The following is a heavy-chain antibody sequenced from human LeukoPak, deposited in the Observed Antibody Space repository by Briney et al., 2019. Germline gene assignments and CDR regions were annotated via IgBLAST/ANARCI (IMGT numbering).Heavy chain of an antibody. CDR2: INTNNGYT. J-gene: IGHJ4*02. D-gene: IGHD2-2*01. V-gene: IGHV1-2*02. Sequence: ASVKVSCKASGYTFTGYDMPWVRQAPGQGLEYMGWINTNNGYTNYAQKLQGRVTMTTETSTSTAYMELRSLRSDDTAVYYCAREGLVCSTTSCHCFGAWGQGALVTVSS. CDR3: AREGLVCSTTSCHCFGA. CDR1: GYTFTGYD.